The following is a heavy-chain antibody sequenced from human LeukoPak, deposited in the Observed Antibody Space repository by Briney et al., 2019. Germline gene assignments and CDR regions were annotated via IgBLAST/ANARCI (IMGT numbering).Heavy chain of an antibody. CDR3: ARLSRRYCSGGSCYPEAFDI. J-gene: IGHJ3*02. CDR1: GYSFTSYW. D-gene: IGHD2-15*01. V-gene: IGHV5-51*01. Sequence: ESLKISCKGSGYSFTSYWIGWVRQMPGKGLEWMGIIYPGDSDTRYSPSFQGQVTISADKSISTAYLQWSSLKASDTAMYYCARLSRRYCSGGSCYPEAFDIWGQGTMVTVSS. CDR2: IYPGDSDT.